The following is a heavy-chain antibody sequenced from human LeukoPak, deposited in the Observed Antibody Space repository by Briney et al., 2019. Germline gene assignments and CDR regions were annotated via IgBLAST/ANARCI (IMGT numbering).Heavy chain of an antibody. CDR3: AREPQFCTNGVCYSVGP. V-gene: IGHV4-59*01. D-gene: IGHD2-8*01. CDR1: GGSISSYY. J-gene: IGHJ5*02. Sequence: SETLSLTCTVSGGSISSYYCSWIRQPPGKGLEWIGYIYYSGSPNYNPSLKSRVTISVDTSKNQFSLKLSSVTAADTAVYYCAREPQFCTNGVCYSVGPWGQGTLVTVSS. CDR2: IYYSGSP.